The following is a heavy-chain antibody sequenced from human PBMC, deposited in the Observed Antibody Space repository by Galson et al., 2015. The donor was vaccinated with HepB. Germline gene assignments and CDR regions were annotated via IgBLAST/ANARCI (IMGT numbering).Heavy chain of an antibody. D-gene: IGHD2/OR15-2a*01. Sequence: SLRLSCAASGFTISDTWMNWVRQAPGKGLECIGRIKAKAAGGTIDYAAPVKGRFTISTDDSENTVSLQMNSLKTEDTAVYYCISLFYDVWGKGATVTVSS. CDR3: ISLFYDV. V-gene: IGHV3-15*01. J-gene: IGHJ6*04. CDR2: IKAKAAGGTI. CDR1: GFTISDTW.